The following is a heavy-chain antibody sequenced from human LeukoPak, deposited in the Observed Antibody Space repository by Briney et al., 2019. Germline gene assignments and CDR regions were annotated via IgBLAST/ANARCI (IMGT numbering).Heavy chain of an antibody. J-gene: IGHJ5*02. CDR3: ARDERYYDSSGYSNWFDP. V-gene: IGHV7-4-1*02. CDR1: GYTFTSYA. D-gene: IGHD3-22*01. Sequence: ASVKVSCKASGYTFTSYAMNWVRQAPGQGLEWMGWINTNTGNPTYAQGFTGRFVFSLDTSVSTAYRQISSLKAEDTAVYYCARDERYYDSSGYSNWFDPWGQGTLATVSS. CDR2: INTNTGNP.